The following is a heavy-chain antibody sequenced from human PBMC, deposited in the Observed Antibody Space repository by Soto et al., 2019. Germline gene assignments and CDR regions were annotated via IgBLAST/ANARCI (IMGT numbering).Heavy chain of an antibody. CDR2: ISSNGGST. CDR3: ARKAAAAYYFYY. Sequence: GGSLRLSCAASGFTFSSYAMHWVRQAPGKGLEYVSAISSNGGSTYYANSVKGRFTISRDNSKNTLYLQMGSLRAEDMAVYYCARKAAAAYYFYYWGQGTLVTVSS. D-gene: IGHD6-13*01. J-gene: IGHJ4*02. CDR1: GFTFSSYA. V-gene: IGHV3-64*01.